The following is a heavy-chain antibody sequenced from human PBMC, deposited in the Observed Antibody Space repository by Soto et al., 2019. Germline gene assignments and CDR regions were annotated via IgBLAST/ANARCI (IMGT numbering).Heavy chain of an antibody. J-gene: IGHJ6*02. Sequence: ASVKVSCKASGYTFTRYDVNWVRQATGQGLEWMGWMNPNSGNTGYAQKFQGRVTMNRNTSISTAYMELSSLRSEDTAVYYCARSLRIGDFWSGYGMDVWGQGTTVTVSS. V-gene: IGHV1-8*01. CDR3: ARSLRIGDFWSGYGMDV. CDR1: GYTFTRYD. CDR2: MNPNSGNT. D-gene: IGHD3-3*01.